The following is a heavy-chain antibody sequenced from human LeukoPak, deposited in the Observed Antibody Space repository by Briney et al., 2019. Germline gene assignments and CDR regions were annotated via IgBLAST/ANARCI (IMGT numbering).Heavy chain of an antibody. CDR3: ARGYAVFGVVINYYYYMDV. V-gene: IGHV4-59*01. CDR2: IYYSGST. CDR1: GGSISSYY. J-gene: IGHJ6*03. Sequence: PSETLSLTCTVSGGSISSYYWSWIRQPPGKGLEWIGYIYYSGSTNYNPSLKSRVTISVDTSKNQFSPKLSSVTAADTAVYYCARGYAVFGVVINYYYYMDVWGKGTTVTVSS. D-gene: IGHD3-3*01.